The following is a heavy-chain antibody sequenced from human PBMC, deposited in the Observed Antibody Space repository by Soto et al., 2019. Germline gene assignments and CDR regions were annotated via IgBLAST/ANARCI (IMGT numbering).Heavy chain of an antibody. Sequence: VQLVESGGGVVQPGRSLRLSCAASGFAFSTYGTHWVRQAPGKGLEWVSGISWNSGIIDYADSVKGRFTISRDNAKNSLYLQMNSLRAEDTALYYCAKGYSYGVLEPLGYWGQGTLVTVSS. V-gene: IGHV3-9*01. J-gene: IGHJ4*02. D-gene: IGHD5-18*01. CDR3: AKGYSYGVLEPLGY. CDR2: ISWNSGII. CDR1: GFAFSTYG.